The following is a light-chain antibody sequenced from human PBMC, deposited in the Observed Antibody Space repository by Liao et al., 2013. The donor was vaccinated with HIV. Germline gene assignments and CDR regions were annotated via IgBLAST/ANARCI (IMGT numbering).Light chain of an antibody. CDR2: EDR. V-gene: IGLV3-21*01. CDR3: QVWDSETDHVV. CDR1: NIGYIS. Sequence: SYXLTQPPSVSVAPGKTARITCGGHNIGYISVHWFQQKPGQAPVLVIYEDRERPSGIPERFFGSNSGSTATLTINRVEAGDEADYYCQVWDSETDHVVFGGGTKLTVL. J-gene: IGLJ3*02.